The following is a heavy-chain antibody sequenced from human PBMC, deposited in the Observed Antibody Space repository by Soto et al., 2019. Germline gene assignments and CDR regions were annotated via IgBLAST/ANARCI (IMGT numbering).Heavy chain of an antibody. Sequence: QVQLVQSGAEVKKPGSSVKVSCKASGGTFSSYTISSVRQAPGQGLEWIGRVIPILGIANYAQKFQGRGTLTADKSTSTAYMELGSLSSEDTAVYYCARRNYDFWSGFPAYYYYYMDVWGKGTTGTVAS. CDR2: VIPILGIA. CDR1: GGTFSSYT. CDR3: ARRNYDFWSGFPAYYYYYMDV. J-gene: IGHJ6*03. D-gene: IGHD3-3*01. V-gene: IGHV1-69*02.